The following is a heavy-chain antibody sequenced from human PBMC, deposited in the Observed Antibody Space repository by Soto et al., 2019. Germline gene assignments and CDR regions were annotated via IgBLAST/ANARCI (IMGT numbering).Heavy chain of an antibody. Sequence: SETLSLTCTVSGGSISSSSYYWGWIRQPPGKGLEWIGSIYYSGSTYYNPSLKSRVTISVDTSKNQFSLKLSSVTAADTAVYYCARVPMSGYDLLLDYWGQGTLVTVSS. CDR1: GGSISSSSYY. D-gene: IGHD5-12*01. CDR2: IYYSGST. J-gene: IGHJ4*02. CDR3: ARVPMSGYDLLLDY. V-gene: IGHV4-39*01.